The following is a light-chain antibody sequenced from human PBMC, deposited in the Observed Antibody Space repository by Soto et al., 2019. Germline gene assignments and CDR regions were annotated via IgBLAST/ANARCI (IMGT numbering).Light chain of an antibody. CDR3: SSYTSSSSVV. CDR2: EVS. CDR1: SRDVGGYNY. V-gene: IGLV2-14*01. J-gene: IGLJ2*01. Sequence: QSALTQPAPVSGSPGQSITISCTGTSRDVGGYNYVSWYQQHPGKAPKLMIYEVSNRPSGVSNRFSGSKSGNTASLTISGLQAEDEADYYCSSYTSSSSVVFGGGTKVTVL.